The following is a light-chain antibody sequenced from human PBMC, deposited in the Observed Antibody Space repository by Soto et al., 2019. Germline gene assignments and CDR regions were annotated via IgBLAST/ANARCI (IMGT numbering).Light chain of an antibody. CDR2: DVN. Sequence: QSALTQHPSASGSPGQSVTISCTGTSSDVGGYNYVSWYRQHPGKAPQLIIYDVNKRPSGVPDRFSGSKSGNTASLTVSGLQAEDEADYFCNSYGGTNNYVVFGGGTQLTVL. J-gene: IGLJ2*01. V-gene: IGLV2-8*01. CDR1: SSDVGGYNY. CDR3: NSYGGTNNYVV.